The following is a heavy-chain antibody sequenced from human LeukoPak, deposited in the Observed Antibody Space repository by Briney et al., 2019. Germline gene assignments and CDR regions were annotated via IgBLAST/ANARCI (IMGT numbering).Heavy chain of an antibody. CDR1: GFTFSSCG. CDR2: IRYDGINK. D-gene: IGHD3-10*01. Sequence: PGGSLRLSCAASGFTFSSCGMHWVRQAPGKGLEWVAFIRYDGINKYYADSVKGRFTISRDNSKNTLYLQMNSLRAEDTAVYYCAKDRWFGDEPFDPWGQGTLVTVSS. V-gene: IGHV3-30*02. CDR3: AKDRWFGDEPFDP. J-gene: IGHJ5*02.